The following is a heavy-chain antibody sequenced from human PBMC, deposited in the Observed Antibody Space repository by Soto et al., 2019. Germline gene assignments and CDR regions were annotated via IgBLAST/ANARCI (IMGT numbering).Heavy chain of an antibody. J-gene: IGHJ6*02. D-gene: IGHD5-12*01. V-gene: IGHV3-15*01. CDR2: IKSKTDGGTT. CDR3: TTSASGYEIYYYYYYGMDV. Sequence: RRLSCAASGFTFSNAWMSWVRQAPGKGLEWVGRIKSKTDGGTTDYAAPVKGRFTISRDDSKNTLYLQMNSLKTEDTAVYYCTTSASGYEIYYYYYYGMDVWGQGTTVTVSS. CDR1: GFTFSNAW.